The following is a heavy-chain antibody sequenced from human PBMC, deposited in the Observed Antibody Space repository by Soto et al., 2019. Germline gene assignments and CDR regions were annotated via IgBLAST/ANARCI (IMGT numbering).Heavy chain of an antibody. CDR1: GGSISSGGYS. Sequence: QLQLQESGSGLVKPSQTLSLTCAVSGGSISSGGYSWNWIRQPPGKGLEWIGDIYHSGSTYYNTSLKRRVTLSVDRSKNQFSLKLSSVTAADTAVYYCASSHAGAHITAAVHWGQGTLVTVSS. J-gene: IGHJ4*02. V-gene: IGHV4-30-2*01. D-gene: IGHD6-13*01. CDR2: IYHSGST. CDR3: ASSHAGAHITAAVH.